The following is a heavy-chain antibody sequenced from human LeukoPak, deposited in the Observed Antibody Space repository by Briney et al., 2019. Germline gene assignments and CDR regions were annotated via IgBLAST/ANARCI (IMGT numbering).Heavy chain of an antibody. J-gene: IGHJ4*02. V-gene: IGHV3-48*01. CDR2: ISSSSSTI. D-gene: IGHD1-1*01. CDR1: GFTFSSYS. CDR3: ARDRLKRWLQSGIDY. Sequence: GGSLRLSCAASGFTFSSYSMNWVRQAPGKGLEWVSYISSSSSTIYYADSVKGRFTISRDNAKNSLYLQMNSLRAEDTAVYYCARDRLKRWLQSGIDYWGQGNLVTVSS.